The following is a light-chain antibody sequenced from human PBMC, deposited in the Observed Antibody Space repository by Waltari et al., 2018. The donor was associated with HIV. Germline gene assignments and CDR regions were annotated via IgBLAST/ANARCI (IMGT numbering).Light chain of an antibody. Sequence: HSVMTQPSSVSGTPGQKVSISCFGNSDNIGSNYVYWYQKVPGTAPKLLIFRNNQRPSGVPARFSGSKSGTSAFLDITGLRSGDEAEYYCATWHDRLWVFGGGTKVTVL. CDR2: RNN. CDR1: SDNIGSNY. CDR3: ATWHDRLWV. V-gene: IGLV1-47*01. J-gene: IGLJ3*02.